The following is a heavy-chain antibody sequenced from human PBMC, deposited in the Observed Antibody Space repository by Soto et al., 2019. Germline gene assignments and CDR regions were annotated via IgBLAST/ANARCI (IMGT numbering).Heavy chain of an antibody. D-gene: IGHD6-13*01. Sequence: CKGSGYSFTSYWIGWVRQMPGKGLEWMGIIHPSDSYTNYSPSFQGHVTISADKSISTAYLQWSSLKASDTAMYYCARLQAAAGDNDLTFDYWGQGTLVTVSS. V-gene: IGHV5-10-1*01. CDR2: IHPSDSYT. CDR3: ARLQAAAGDNDLTFDY. CDR1: GYSFTSYW. J-gene: IGHJ4*02.